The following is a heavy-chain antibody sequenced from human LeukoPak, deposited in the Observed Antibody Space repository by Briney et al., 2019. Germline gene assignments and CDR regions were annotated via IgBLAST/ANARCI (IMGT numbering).Heavy chain of an antibody. V-gene: IGHV3-7*01. D-gene: IGHD6-19*01. CDR3: ARDNGWNYFVY. CDR2: INEDGREK. J-gene: IGHJ4*02. CDR1: GFTFSSYW. Sequence: PGGSLRLSCAASGFTFSSYWMSWVRQAPGKGLEWVAQINEDGREKFYVYSVNGRFTISRDNAKNSLFLQMNNPRAEDTAVYYCARDNGWNYFVYWGQGALVAVSS.